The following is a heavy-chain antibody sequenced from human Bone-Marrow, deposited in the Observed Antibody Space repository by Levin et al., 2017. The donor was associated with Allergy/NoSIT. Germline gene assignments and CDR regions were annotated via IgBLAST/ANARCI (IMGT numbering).Heavy chain of an antibody. V-gene: IGHV3-7*03. D-gene: IGHD2-8*02. CDR3: ARDPILLSWFDS. Sequence: GGSLRLSCVGSGFNFRSHWMNWVRQASGKGLEWVATMKQDGGEIYYADSVKGRFTISRDNAKNSLFLQMNDLRVDDSAVYYCARDPILLSWFDSWGQGTLVKVSS. CDR2: MKQDGGEI. CDR1: GFNFRSHW. J-gene: IGHJ5*01.